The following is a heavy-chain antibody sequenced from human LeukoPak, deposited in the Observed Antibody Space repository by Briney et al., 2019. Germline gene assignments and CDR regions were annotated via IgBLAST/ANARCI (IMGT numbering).Heavy chain of an antibody. CDR3: ARAGIQLWLVGGDY. CDR2: ISAYNGKT. D-gene: IGHD5-18*01. CDR1: VYTFTSYG. J-gene: IGHJ4*02. V-gene: IGHV1-18*01. Sequence: ASVTVSYTASVYTFTSYGISWVRQAPGQGLEGMGWISAYNGKTNYAQKLQGRVTMTTDTSTSTAYMELRSLRSDDTAVYYCARAGIQLWLVGGDYWGQGTLVTVSS.